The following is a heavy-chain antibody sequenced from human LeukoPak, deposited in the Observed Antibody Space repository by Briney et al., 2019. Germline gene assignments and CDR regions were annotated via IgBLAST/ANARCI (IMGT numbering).Heavy chain of an antibody. J-gene: IGHJ4*02. V-gene: IGHV1-2*02. CDR1: GYTFTSYD. Sequence: VASVKVSCKASGYTFTSYDINWVRQATGQGLEWMGWINPNSGGTNYAQKFQGRVTMTRDTSISTAYMELSRLRSDDTAVYYCARPDFDYWGQGTLVTVSS. CDR2: INPNSGGT. CDR3: ARPDFDY.